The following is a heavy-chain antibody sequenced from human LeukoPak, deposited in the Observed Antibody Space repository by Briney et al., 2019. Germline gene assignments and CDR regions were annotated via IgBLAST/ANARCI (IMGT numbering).Heavy chain of an antibody. CDR2: IYYSGST. V-gene: IGHV4-39*01. CDR1: GGSISSSSYY. CDR3: ARLIETYFDY. D-gene: IGHD2/OR15-2a*01. J-gene: IGHJ4*02. Sequence: SETLSLTCTVSGGSISSSSYYWGWVRQPPGTGLEWIGSIYYSGSTYYNPSLKSRVTISVDTSKNQFSLKLSSVTAADTAVYYCARLIETYFDYWGQGTLVTVSS.